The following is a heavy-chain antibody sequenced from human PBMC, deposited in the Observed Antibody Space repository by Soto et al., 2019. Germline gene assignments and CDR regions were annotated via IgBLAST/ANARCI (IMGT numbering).Heavy chain of an antibody. CDR2: ISSSSSYI. J-gene: IGHJ3*02. CDR3: AREQAPYWSGGSCYHDAFDI. Sequence: EVQLLESGGGLVKPGGSLRLSCAASGFTFSSYSMNWVRQAPGKGLEWVSSISSSSSYIYYADSVKGRFTISRDNAKNSMYLQMNSLRAEDTAVDYCAREQAPYWSGGSCYHDAFDIWGQGTMVTVSS. D-gene: IGHD2-15*01. CDR1: GFTFSSYS. V-gene: IGHV3-21*01.